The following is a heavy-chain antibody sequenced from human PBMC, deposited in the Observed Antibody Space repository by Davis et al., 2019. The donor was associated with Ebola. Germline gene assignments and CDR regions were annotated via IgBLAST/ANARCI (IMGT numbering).Heavy chain of an antibody. J-gene: IGHJ3*02. CDR1: GGSVSSSRYY. CDR2: IYYSGST. CDR3: ARDPFFRSGSFDAFDI. V-gene: IGHV4-61*01. Sequence: MPSETLSLTCTVSGGSVSSSRYYWNWIRQTPGEGLEWIGHIYYSGSTDYSPSLGGRATISLDTSKNQFSLRLSSVTAADTAVYYCARDPFFRSGSFDAFDIWGQGTMVTVSS. D-gene: IGHD3-3*01.